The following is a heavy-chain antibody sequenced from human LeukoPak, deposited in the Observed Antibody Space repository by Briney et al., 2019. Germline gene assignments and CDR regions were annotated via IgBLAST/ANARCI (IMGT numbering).Heavy chain of an antibody. CDR1: GYTFTSYY. CDR2: INPSGGST. V-gene: IGHV1-46*01. Sequence: ASVKVSCKASGYTFTSYYMHWVRQAPGQGLEWMGIINPSGGSTSYAQKFQGRVTMTRDTSTSTVYMELSSLRSEDTAVYYCARDGSGGPPEGLVPFYYFDYWGQGTLVTVSS. CDR3: ARDGSGGPPEGLVPFYYFDY. J-gene: IGHJ4*02. D-gene: IGHD6-19*01.